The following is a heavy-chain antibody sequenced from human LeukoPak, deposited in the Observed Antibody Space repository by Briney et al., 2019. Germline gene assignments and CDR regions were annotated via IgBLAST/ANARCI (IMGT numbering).Heavy chain of an antibody. D-gene: IGHD6-19*01. Sequence: GGSLRLSCAASGFSFSTYSMIWVRQAPGKGLEWVSSVSGTSEYIYYADSVRGRLTISRDNAKNTVYLQMNSLRAEDTAVYYCARWYSSGWYSDYWGQGTLVTVSS. CDR3: ARWYSSGWYSDY. CDR1: GFSFSTYS. CDR2: VSGTSEYI. J-gene: IGHJ4*02. V-gene: IGHV3-21*06.